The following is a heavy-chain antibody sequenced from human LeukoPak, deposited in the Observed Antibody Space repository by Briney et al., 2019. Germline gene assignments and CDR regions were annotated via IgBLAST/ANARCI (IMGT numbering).Heavy chain of an antibody. CDR3: ARDGGATAYFDY. Sequence: SETLSLTCTVSGGSISGYYWSWIRQPPGKGLEWVGYIYYSGSTNYNPSLKSRVTISVDTSKNQFSLKLTSVSAADTAVYYCARDGGATAYFDYWGQGTLVTVSS. CDR2: IYYSGST. V-gene: IGHV4-59*01. J-gene: IGHJ4*02. D-gene: IGHD1-26*01. CDR1: GGSISGYY.